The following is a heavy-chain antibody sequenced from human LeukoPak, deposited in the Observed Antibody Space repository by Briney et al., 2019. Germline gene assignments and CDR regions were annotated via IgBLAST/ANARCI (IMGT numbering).Heavy chain of an antibody. V-gene: IGHV3-23*01. D-gene: IGHD1-26*01. CDR2: ISGSGGSA. J-gene: IGHJ4*02. CDR3: AKDREPAPGFFDY. CDR1: GFTFSSYS. Sequence: GGSLRLSCAASGFTFSSYSMSWVRQAPGKGLEWVSAISGSGGSAYYADSVKGRFTISRDNSKNTLYLQMNSLRAEDTAVYYCAKDREPAPGFFDYWGQGTLVTVSS.